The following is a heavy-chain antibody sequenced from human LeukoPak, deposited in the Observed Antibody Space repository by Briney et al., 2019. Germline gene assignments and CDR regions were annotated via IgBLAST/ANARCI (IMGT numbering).Heavy chain of an antibody. CDR3: AREGQYNWNPHFDY. Sequence: PSETLSLTCTVSGGSISSYYWSWIRQPPGKGLEWIGYIYYSGSTNYNPSLKSRVTISVDTSKNQFSLKLSSVTAADTAVYYCAREGQYNWNPHFDYWGQGTLVTVSS. V-gene: IGHV4-59*01. D-gene: IGHD1-1*01. CDR2: IYYSGST. J-gene: IGHJ4*02. CDR1: GGSISSYY.